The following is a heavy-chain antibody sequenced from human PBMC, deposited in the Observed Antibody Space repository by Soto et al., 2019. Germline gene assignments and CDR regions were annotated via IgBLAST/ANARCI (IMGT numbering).Heavy chain of an antibody. J-gene: IGHJ5*02. D-gene: IGHD2-8*01. CDR2: INPNSGGT. CDR3: ARGQGRTNGDNWFDP. V-gene: IGHV1-2*04. Sequence: GASVKVSCKASGYTFTGYYMHWVRQAPGQGLEWMGWINPNSGGTSYAQKFQGWVTMTRDTSISTAYMELSRLRSDDTAVYYCARGQGRTNGDNWFDPWGQGTLVTVSS. CDR1: GYTFTGYY.